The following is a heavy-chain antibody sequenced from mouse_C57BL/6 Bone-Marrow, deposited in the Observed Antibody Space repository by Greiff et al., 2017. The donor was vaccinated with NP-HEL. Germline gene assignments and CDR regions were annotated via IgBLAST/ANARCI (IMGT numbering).Heavy chain of an antibody. CDR1: GYSFTGYY. J-gene: IGHJ4*01. CDR2: INPSTGGT. CDR3: ARDDY. Sequence: VQLQQSGPELVKPGASVKISCPASGYSFTGYYMNWVKQSPEKSLEWIGEINPSTGGTTYNQKIKAKTTLTVDKSSSTAYMQLKSLTSEDSAVYYCARDDYWGQGTSVTVSS. V-gene: IGHV1-42*01.